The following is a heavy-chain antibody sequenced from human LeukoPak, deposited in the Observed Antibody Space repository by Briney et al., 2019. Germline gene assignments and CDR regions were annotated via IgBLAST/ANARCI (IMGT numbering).Heavy chain of an antibody. CDR3: ARAYRATRACDY. J-gene: IGHJ4*02. CDR1: GYTFTDFY. CDR2: INPNSGDT. D-gene: IGHD2-2*01. Sequence: ASVKVSCKASGYTFTDFYMHWVRQAPGQGLEWMGWINPNSGDTNYAQKFQGRVTMTRDTSISTAYMELSRLRSDDTAVYYCARAYRATRACDYWGQGTLVTVSS. V-gene: IGHV1-2*02.